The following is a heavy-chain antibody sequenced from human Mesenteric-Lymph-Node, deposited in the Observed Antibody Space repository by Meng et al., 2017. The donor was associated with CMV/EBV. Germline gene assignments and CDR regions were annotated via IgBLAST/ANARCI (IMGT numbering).Heavy chain of an antibody. J-gene: IGHJ4*02. V-gene: IGHV3-7*03. D-gene: IGHD3-10*01. CDR2: IKQDGSEK. CDR1: GFTFSSYW. Sequence: GESLKISCAASGFTFSSYWMSWVRQAPGKGLEWVANIKQDGSEKYYVDSVKGRFTISRDNAKNSLYLQMNSLRAEDTAFYYCTKDVAPNYGPGTYSDYWGQGTLVTVSS. CDR3: TKDVAPNYGPGTYSDY.